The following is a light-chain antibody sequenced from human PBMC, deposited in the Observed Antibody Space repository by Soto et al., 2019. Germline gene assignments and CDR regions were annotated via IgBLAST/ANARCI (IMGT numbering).Light chain of an antibody. Sequence: DIQMTQSPSTVSGSVGDRVTITCRASQTISSWLAWYQQKPVKAPKLLIYKASTLKSGVPSRFSGSGSGTEFTLTISSLQPDDFATYYCQHYNSYSEVFGQGTKVELK. CDR3: QHYNSYSEV. J-gene: IGKJ1*01. CDR1: QTISSW. CDR2: KAS. V-gene: IGKV1-5*03.